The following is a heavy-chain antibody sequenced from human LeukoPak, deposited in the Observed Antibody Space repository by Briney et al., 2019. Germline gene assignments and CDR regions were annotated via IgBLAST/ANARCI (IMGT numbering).Heavy chain of an antibody. CDR3: ARRGGSGYCYGYGY. D-gene: IGHD5-18*01. J-gene: IGHJ4*02. Sequence: GESLQISSKGSGYSFTSYWIGWVRQLPGKGLEWMGIIFPGDSDTRHRPSFQDHVTISADKYISTAYLQLSSLKTSDTAMNYLARRGGSGYCYGYGYWGQGTLVTVSA. V-gene: IGHV5-51*01. CDR2: IFPGDSDT. CDR1: GYSFTSYW.